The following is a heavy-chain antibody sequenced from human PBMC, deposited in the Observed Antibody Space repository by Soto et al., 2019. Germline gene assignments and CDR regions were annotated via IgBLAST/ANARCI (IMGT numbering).Heavy chain of an antibody. CDR3: ASRLGYGYAMDV. CDR2: IYYDGNT. Sequence: QLQLQQSGPGLVKPSETLSLSCSVSGDSISSGGYYWVWIRQPPGKGLEWIGSIYYDGNTFYNASLNIRLTISRATSQNQFSLKLGSVTAADTAVYYCASRLGYGYAMDVWGQGTTVTVSS. J-gene: IGHJ6*02. V-gene: IGHV4-39*01. CDR1: GDSISSGGYY. D-gene: IGHD5-12*01.